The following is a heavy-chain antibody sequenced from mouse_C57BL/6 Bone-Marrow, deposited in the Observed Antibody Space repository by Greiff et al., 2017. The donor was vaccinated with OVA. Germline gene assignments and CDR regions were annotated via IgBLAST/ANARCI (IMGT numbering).Heavy chain of an antibody. J-gene: IGHJ2*01. D-gene: IGHD2-3*01. V-gene: IGHV1-64*01. CDR2: IHPNSGST. Sequence: VQLQQPGAELVKPGASVKLSCKASGYTFTSYWMHWVKQRPGQGLEWIGMIHPNSGSTNYNEKFKSKATLTVDKSSSTAYMQLSSLTSEDSAVYYCARCGWLLYYFDYWGQGTTLTVSS. CDR1: GYTFTSYW. CDR3: ARCGWLLYYFDY.